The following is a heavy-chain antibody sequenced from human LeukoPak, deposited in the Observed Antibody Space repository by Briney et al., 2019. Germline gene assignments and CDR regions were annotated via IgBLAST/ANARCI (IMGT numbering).Heavy chain of an antibody. J-gene: IGHJ4*02. D-gene: IGHD1-26*01. V-gene: IGHV1-69*13. CDR2: IIPIFGTA. CDR3: ARVVVGATGYFDY. Sequence: SVKVSCKASGGTFSSYAISWVRQAPGQGLEWMGGIIPIFGTANYAQKFQGRVTITADESTSTAYMELSSLRSEDTAVYYCARVVVGATGYFDYWGQGTLVTVSS. CDR1: GGTFSSYA.